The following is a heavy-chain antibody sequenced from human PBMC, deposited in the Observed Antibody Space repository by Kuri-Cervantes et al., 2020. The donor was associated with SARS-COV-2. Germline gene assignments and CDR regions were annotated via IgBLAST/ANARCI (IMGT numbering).Heavy chain of an antibody. CDR1: GCTPSSYA. D-gene: IGHD2-2*01. CDR2: ISSNGGST. CDR3: VKDECSSTSCYTGGYYYYYYGMDV. J-gene: IGHJ6*02. Sequence: GGSLRLSCQAYGCTPSSYARAWVRQAPGKGLEYVSAISSNGGSTYYADSVKGRFTISRDNSKNTLYLQMSSLRAEDTAVYYCVKDECSSTSCYTGGYYYYYYGMDVWGQGTTVTVSS. V-gene: IGHV3-64D*08.